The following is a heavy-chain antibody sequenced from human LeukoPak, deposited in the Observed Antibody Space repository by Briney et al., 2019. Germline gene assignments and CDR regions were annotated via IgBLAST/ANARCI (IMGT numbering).Heavy chain of an antibody. CDR2: IIPIFGTT. Sequence: SVKVSCQAARGTFSRYAISWVRPAPGQGLEWMGGIIPIFGTTNYAQKFQGRVTITAHKSTSTAYMELSSLRSEDTAVYYCARGVVGTTPDYFDYWGQGTLVTVSS. V-gene: IGHV1-69*06. J-gene: IGHJ4*02. CDR3: ARGVVGTTPDYFDY. CDR1: RGTFSRYA. D-gene: IGHD1-26*01.